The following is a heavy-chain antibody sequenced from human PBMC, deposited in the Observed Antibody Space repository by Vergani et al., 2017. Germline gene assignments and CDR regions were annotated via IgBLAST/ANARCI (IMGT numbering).Heavy chain of an antibody. CDR3: AKANPRNSGYDYLYYYHAMDV. CDR1: GFTFNHYA. J-gene: IGHJ6*02. CDR2: ISGSGGST. D-gene: IGHD5-12*01. Sequence: EVQLLESGGDLVQPGGSLRLSCAASGFTFNHYAMNWVRQAPGKGLEWVSGISGSGGSTYYAGSVKGRFTISRDSSKNTLYLQMNSLSAGDTAVYYCAKANPRNSGYDYLYYYHAMDVWAKGPRSPSP. V-gene: IGHV3-23*01.